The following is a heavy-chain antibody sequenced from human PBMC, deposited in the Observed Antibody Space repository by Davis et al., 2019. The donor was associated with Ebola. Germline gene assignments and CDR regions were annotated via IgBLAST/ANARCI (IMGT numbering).Heavy chain of an antibody. V-gene: IGHV3-23*01. CDR1: GFTFTKYG. J-gene: IGHJ4*02. CDR3: ATQGSQYDFWSGDVVYYFDY. D-gene: IGHD3-3*01. Sequence: GGSLRLSCAASGFTFTKYGMSWVRQAPGKGLEWVSGIGNSGGSTYYADSVKGRFTISRDNSKNTLYLQMNSLRAEDTAVYYCATQGSQYDFWSGDVVYYFDYWGQGTLVTVSS. CDR2: IGNSGGST.